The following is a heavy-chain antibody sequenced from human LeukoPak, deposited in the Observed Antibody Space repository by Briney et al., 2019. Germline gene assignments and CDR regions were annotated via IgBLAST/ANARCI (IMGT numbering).Heavy chain of an antibody. J-gene: IGHJ4*02. CDR2: TYYRSKWYN. CDR3: TRDFDY. Sequence: QTLSLTCAISGDSVSSNTASWNWIRQSPSRGLEWLGRTYYRSKWYNDYVVSVKSQITINPDTSKNQFSLHLNSVTPEDTAIYYCTRDFDYWGQGTLVTVSS. CDR1: GDSVSSNTAS. V-gene: IGHV6-1*01.